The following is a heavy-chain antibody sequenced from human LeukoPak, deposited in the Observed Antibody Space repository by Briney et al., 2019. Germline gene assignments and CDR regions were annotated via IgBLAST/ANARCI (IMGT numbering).Heavy chain of an antibody. V-gene: IGHV4-59*11. D-gene: IGHD4-17*01. CDR3: ARDLTTVTKGFDL. Sequence: SETLSLTCSISGGSITTHYWTWIRQPPGKGLEWIGYVLYSGITNYNPSLRGRITISVDTSQNQFSLSLRFVTAADTAVYYCARDLTTVTKGFDLWGQGTMVTVSS. J-gene: IGHJ3*01. CDR2: VLYSGIT. CDR1: GGSITTHY.